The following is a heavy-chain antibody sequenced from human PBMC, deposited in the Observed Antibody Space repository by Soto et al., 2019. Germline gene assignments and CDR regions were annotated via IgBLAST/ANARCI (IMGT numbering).Heavy chain of an antibody. CDR3: ARGQDSGWFFDY. D-gene: IGHD6-19*01. V-gene: IGHV1-3*01. CDR1: GYTFTSYA. Sequence: ASVKVSCKASGYTFTSYAMHWVRQAPGQRLEWMGWINAGNGNTKYSQKFQGRVTITRDTSASTAYMELSSLRSEDTAVYYCARGQDSGWFFDYWGQGTLVTVSS. CDR2: INAGNGNT. J-gene: IGHJ4*02.